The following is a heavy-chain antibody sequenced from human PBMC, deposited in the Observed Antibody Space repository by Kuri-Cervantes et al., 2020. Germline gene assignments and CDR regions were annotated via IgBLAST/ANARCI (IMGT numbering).Heavy chain of an antibody. CDR3: ARDNLNVWDYYDSSGYYYFPY. D-gene: IGHD3-22*01. Sequence: ASVKVSCKASGYTFTSYAMHWVRQAPGQRLEWMGWSNAGNGNTKYSQEFQGRVTITRDTSASTAYMELRSLRSDDTAVYYCARDNLNVWDYYDSSGYYYFPYWGQGTLVTVSS. V-gene: IGHV1-3*02. CDR2: SNAGNGNT. CDR1: GYTFTSYA. J-gene: IGHJ4*02.